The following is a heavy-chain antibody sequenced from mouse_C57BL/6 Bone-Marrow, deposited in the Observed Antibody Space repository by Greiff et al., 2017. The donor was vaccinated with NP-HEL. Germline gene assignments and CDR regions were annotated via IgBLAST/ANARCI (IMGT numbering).Heavy chain of an antibody. J-gene: IGHJ2*01. CDR3: ARERDWDFDYFDY. V-gene: IGHV1-52*01. D-gene: IGHD4-1*01. Sequence: QVQLQQPGAELVRPGSSVKLSCKASGYTFTSYWMHWVKQRPIQGLEWIGNIDPSDSETHYNQQFKDKATSTVAKSSSTAYMQLSSLTSEDSAVYYCARERDWDFDYFDYWGQGTTLTVSS. CDR1: GYTFTSYW. CDR2: IDPSDSET.